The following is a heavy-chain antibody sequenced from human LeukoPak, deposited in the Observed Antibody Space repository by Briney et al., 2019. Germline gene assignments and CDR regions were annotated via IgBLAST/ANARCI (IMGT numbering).Heavy chain of an antibody. Sequence: SETLSLTCTVSGDSTSSXYWXXXRQPPGXXXXXXXYIYYSGSTNYNPSLXSRVTXSIDTSKNQFSLKLNTVTAADTAVYYCARPRHGYKYYFDYWGQGTLVTVSS. CDR2: IYYSGST. D-gene: IGHD5-24*01. CDR3: ARPRHGYKYYFDY. CDR1: GDSTSSXY. V-gene: IGHV4-59*01. J-gene: IGHJ4*02.